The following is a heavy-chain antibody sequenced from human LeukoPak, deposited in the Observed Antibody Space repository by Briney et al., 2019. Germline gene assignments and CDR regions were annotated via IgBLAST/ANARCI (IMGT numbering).Heavy chain of an antibody. CDR3: ARDYGFYSGLYFFDY. CDR1: GYTFTGHY. D-gene: IGHD1-26*01. V-gene: IGHV1-2*02. Sequence: ASVKVSCKASGYTFTGHYIHWVRQAPGQGLEWMGWINPNSGGTKYAQKFQGRVTMTRDTSISTAYIELSKLRSDDTAVYSCARDYGFYSGLYFFDYWGQGTLVTVSS. CDR2: INPNSGGT. J-gene: IGHJ4*02.